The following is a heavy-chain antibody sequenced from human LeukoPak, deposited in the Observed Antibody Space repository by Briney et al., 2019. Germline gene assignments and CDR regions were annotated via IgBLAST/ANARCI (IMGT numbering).Heavy chain of an antibody. D-gene: IGHD5-18*01. Sequence: SETLSLTCAVYGGSFSGYYWSWIRQPPGKGLEWIGTIYYSGSTYYNPSLKSRVTISVDTSKNQFSLKLSSVTAADTAVYYCARSIGYSYGGGDYWGQGTLVTVSS. CDR2: IYYSGST. CDR3: ARSIGYSYGGGDY. V-gene: IGHV4-34*01. CDR1: GGSFSGYY. J-gene: IGHJ4*02.